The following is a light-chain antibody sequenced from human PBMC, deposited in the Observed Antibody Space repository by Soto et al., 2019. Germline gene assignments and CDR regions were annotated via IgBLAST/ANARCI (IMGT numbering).Light chain of an antibody. V-gene: IGKV3D-15*01. CDR1: QSVDND. Sequence: EIVMTQSPATLSVSPGDRATLSCRASQSVDNDLAWYQQKPGQPPRLLIYDASTRATGIPARFSGSQSGTEFTLTISSLLSEDFATYYCQQYDNLPLTFGGGTKVEIK. CDR2: DAS. J-gene: IGKJ4*01. CDR3: QQYDNLPLT.